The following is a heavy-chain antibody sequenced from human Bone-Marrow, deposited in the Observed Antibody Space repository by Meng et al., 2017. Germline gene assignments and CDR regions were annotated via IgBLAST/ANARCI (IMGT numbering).Heavy chain of an antibody. Sequence: SETLSLTCTVSGGSISSSSYYWGWIRQPPGKGLEWIGSIYYSGSTYYNPSLKSRVTISVDTSKNQFSLKLSSVTAADTAVYYCARSGSGSYYEYYFDYWGQGTLVTVSS. V-gene: IGHV4-39*07. J-gene: IGHJ4*02. CDR2: IYYSGST. CDR3: ARSGSGSYYEYYFDY. D-gene: IGHD3-10*01. CDR1: GGSISSSSYY.